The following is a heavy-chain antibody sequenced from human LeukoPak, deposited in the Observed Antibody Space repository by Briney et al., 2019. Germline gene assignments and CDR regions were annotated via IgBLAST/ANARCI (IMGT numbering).Heavy chain of an antibody. V-gene: IGHV1-8*01. Sequence: ASVTVSCMASGYTFTRYDINWVRQAPRQGGEWVGWMNPNSGNTDCAQTFQGRVTITRNPSISTAYTDLSSLDSDNAAVYYCTASVAYYNVSAYCHFGYWGQGTLVTVSS. J-gene: IGHJ4*02. CDR3: TASVAYYNVSAYCHFGY. CDR1: GYTFTRYD. D-gene: IGHD3-22*01. CDR2: MNPNSGNT.